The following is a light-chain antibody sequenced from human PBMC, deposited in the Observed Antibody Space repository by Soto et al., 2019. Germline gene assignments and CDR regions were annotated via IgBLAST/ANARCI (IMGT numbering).Light chain of an antibody. Sequence: QSVLTQPASVSGSPGQSITISCTGTSRDVGNYNYVSWYQHHPGKAPKLMIYEVSNRPAGVSNRFSGSESGNTASLTISGLQAEDEADYYCNSDAPTAWVFGGGTKLTVL. CDR3: NSDAPTAWV. CDR1: SRDVGNYNY. CDR2: EVS. V-gene: IGLV2-14*01. J-gene: IGLJ3*02.